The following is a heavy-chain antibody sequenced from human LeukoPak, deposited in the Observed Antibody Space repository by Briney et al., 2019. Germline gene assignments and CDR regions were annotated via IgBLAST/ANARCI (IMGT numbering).Heavy chain of an antibody. CDR3: ARDGGSGWYDY. CDR1: GGSISSYY. D-gene: IGHD6-19*01. J-gene: IGHJ4*02. Sequence: SETLSLTCTVSGGSISSYYWNWLRQPAGKGLEWIGRISSSGSTNCNPSLKSRVAMSVDTSKNQFSLKLNSVTAADTAVYYCARDGGSGWYDYWGQGTLVTVSS. V-gene: IGHV4-4*07. CDR2: ISSSGST.